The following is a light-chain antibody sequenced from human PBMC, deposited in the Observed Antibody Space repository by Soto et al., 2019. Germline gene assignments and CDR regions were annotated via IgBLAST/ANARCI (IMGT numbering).Light chain of an antibody. J-gene: IGLJ3*02. V-gene: IGLV1-40*01. Sequence: QSVLTQPPSVSGAPGQRVTISCTGSSSNIGAGYDVHWYQQLPGTAPKLLISGNSNRPSGVPDRFSGSKSGTSASLAITGLQAEDEADYHCQSYDSCLSGWVFGGGTKLTVL. CDR2: GNS. CDR3: QSYDSCLSGWV. CDR1: SSNIGAGYD.